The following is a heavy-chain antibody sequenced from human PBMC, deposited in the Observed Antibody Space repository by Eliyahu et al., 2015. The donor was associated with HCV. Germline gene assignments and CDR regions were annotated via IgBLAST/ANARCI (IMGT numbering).Heavy chain of an antibody. D-gene: IGHD3-3*01. CDR3: ARGRGGQYYDFWSGWKYYFDY. CDR1: GFTFSXXS. V-gene: IGHV3-21*01. Sequence: EVQLVESGGGLVKPGGSLRLSCAASGFTFSXXSXNWVRQAPGKGLEWVSSISSSSSYIYYADSVKGRFTISRDNAKNSLYLQMNSLRAEDTAVYYCARGRGGQYYDFWSGWKYYFDYWGQGTLVTVSS. J-gene: IGHJ4*02. CDR2: ISSSSSYI.